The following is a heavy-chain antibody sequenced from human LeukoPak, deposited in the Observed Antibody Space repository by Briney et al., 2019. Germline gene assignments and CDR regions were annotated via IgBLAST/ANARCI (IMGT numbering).Heavy chain of an antibody. Sequence: GGSLRLSCAASGFTFSSYAMSWVRQAPGKGLEWVSSISGGGFTAYYADSVKGRFTISRDNSKNTLYLQMNSLRAEDTAVYYCARPQGYCSGGSCPDAFDIWGQGTMVTVSS. CDR1: GFTFSSYA. CDR2: ISGGGFTA. J-gene: IGHJ3*02. D-gene: IGHD2-15*01. V-gene: IGHV3-23*01. CDR3: ARPQGYCSGGSCPDAFDI.